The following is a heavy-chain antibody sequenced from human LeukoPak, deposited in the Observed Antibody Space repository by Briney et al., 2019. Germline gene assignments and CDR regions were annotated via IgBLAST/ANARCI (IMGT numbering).Heavy chain of an antibody. D-gene: IGHD1-14*01. V-gene: IGHV1-69*05. CDR1: GGTFSSYA. CDR3: ARDSKDYVYPEECVAYAFDI. J-gene: IGHJ3*02. CDR2: IIPIFGKA. Sequence: GSSVKVSCKDSGGTFSSYAISWVRQAPGHGLEWMGGIIPIFGKANYAQKFQGRVTITTDESTSADYKELSSLRSEDTAVYYCARDSKDYVYPEECVAYAFDIWGQGTMVTVSS.